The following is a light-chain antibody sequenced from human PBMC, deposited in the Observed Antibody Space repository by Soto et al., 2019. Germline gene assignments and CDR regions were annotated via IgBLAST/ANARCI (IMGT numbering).Light chain of an antibody. CDR3: QQYGSSPWT. J-gene: IGKJ1*01. CDR1: ENVRSSY. Sequence: ESVLTQSAGTLSLSPGERAAFSCRASENVRSSYLAWYKQRPGQAPSLLIYGASNRARDIPDRFSGSGSRTDFSLTISSLEPEDFAVYYCQQYGSSPWTFGQRTKVEIK. CDR2: GAS. V-gene: IGKV3-20*01.